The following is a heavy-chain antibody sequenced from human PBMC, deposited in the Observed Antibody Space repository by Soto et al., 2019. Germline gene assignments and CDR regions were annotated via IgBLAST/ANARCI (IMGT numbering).Heavy chain of an antibody. CDR3: ARALTTVTLFDP. CDR2: IYYSGST. Sequence: QVQLQESGPGLVKPSQTLSLTCTVSGGSISSGGYYWSWIRQHPGKGLEWIGYIYYSGSTHYNPSPXSXXTISVDPSKNQFSLKLSSVTAADTAVYYCARALTTVTLFDPWGQGTLVTVSS. V-gene: IGHV4-31*03. CDR1: GGSISSGGYY. D-gene: IGHD4-17*01. J-gene: IGHJ5*02.